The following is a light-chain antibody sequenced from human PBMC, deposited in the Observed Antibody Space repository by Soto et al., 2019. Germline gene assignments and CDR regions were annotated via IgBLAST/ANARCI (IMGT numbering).Light chain of an antibody. V-gene: IGLV2-14*01. CDR2: DVS. CDR1: SSDVGGYNY. CDR3: SSYTSSSTPKV. Sequence: QSALTQPASVSGSPGQSITISCTGTSSDVGGYNYVSWYQQHPGKAPKLMIYDVSNRPSGVSNRFSGSKPGNTASLTISGLQAEDEADYYCSSYTSSSTPKVFGTGTKSPS. J-gene: IGLJ1*01.